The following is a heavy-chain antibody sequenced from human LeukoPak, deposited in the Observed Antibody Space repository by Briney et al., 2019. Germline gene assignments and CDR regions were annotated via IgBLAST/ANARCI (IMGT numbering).Heavy chain of an antibody. D-gene: IGHD1-7*01. V-gene: IGHV4-39*01. J-gene: IGHJ4*02. Sequence: SETLSLTCTVSGGSISSSSYYWGWIRQPPGKGLEWIGSIYYSGSTYYNPSLKSRVTISVDTSKNQFSLKLSSVTAADTAVYYCAGLRAEIITGTTNIDYWGQGTLVTVSS. CDR3: AGLRAEIITGTTNIDY. CDR1: GGSISSSSYY. CDR2: IYYSGST.